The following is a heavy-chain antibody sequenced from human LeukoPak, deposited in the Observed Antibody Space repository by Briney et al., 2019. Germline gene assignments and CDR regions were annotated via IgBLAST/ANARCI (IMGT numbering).Heavy chain of an antibody. CDR2: IIPIFGTA. D-gene: IGHD4-17*01. V-gene: IGHV1-69*06. CDR3: ARLNTVTTSVPFDP. CDR1: GGTFSSYA. J-gene: IGHJ5*02. Sequence: GSSVKVSCKASGGTFSSYAFSWVRQAPGQGLEWMGGIIPIFGTANYAQKFQDRVTITADKSTSTAHMELSSLRSEDTAVYYCARLNTVTTSVPFDPWGQGTLVTVSS.